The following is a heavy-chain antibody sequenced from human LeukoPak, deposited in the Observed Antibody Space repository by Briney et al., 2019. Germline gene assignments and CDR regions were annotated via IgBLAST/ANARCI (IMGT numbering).Heavy chain of an antibody. CDR3: ARAKEYGYNYGPGFGFDP. D-gene: IGHD5-18*01. J-gene: IGHJ5*01. CDR2: INHSGNT. V-gene: IGHV4-34*01. CDR1: GGSFSGYY. Sequence: SETLSLTCAVYGGSFSGYYWSWIRRPPGKGLEWIGEINHSGNTNYNPSLKSRVTISVDTSKSQISLKVTSVTAADTAVYYCARAKEYGYNYGPGFGFDPWGQGTPVTVSS.